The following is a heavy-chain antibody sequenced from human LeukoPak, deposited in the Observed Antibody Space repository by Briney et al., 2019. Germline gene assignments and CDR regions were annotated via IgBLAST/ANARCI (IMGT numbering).Heavy chain of an antibody. D-gene: IGHD3-3*01. CDR2: ISGSGGST. Sequence: GGSLRLSCAASGFTFSNYAMSWVRQAPGKGLEWVSAISGSGGSTYNADSVKGRFTISRDNSKNTLYLQMNSLRAEDTAVYYCAKDVYADFWSGYSPFDYWGQGTLVTVSS. CDR1: GFTFSNYA. J-gene: IGHJ4*02. CDR3: AKDVYADFWSGYSPFDY. V-gene: IGHV3-23*01.